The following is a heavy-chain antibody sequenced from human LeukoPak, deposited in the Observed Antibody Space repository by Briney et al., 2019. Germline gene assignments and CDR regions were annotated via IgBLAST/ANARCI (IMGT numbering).Heavy chain of an antibody. Sequence: ASVKVSCKASGYACTTYDINWVRQAPGQGLEWMAWINPGNGATGYAQTFQDRITVTSDTSTDTVYMELASLTSNDTATYYCARSPQDHGGNCFNHWGLGSLVTVSS. CDR3: ARSPQDHGGNCFNH. V-gene: IGHV1-8*01. CDR2: INPGNGAT. CDR1: GYACTTYD. D-gene: IGHD4-23*01. J-gene: IGHJ4*02.